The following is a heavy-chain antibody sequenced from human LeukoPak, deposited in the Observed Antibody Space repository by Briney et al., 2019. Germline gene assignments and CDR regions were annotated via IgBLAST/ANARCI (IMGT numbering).Heavy chain of an antibody. D-gene: IGHD1-26*01. CDR1: GFTVSSTY. CDR2: IYSGGNT. J-gene: IGHJ4*02. CDR3: ARFQALRGSFRGFDF. Sequence: GGFLRLSCAASGFTVSSTYMSWVRQAPGKGLEWVSIIYSGGNTYYADSVKGRFTISRDNSRSTLYLQMNSLRTEDTALYYCARFQALRGSFRGFDFWGQGTQVTVSP. V-gene: IGHV3-66*02.